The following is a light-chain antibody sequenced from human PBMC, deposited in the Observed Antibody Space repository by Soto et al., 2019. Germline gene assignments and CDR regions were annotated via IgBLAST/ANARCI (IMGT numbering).Light chain of an antibody. CDR3: QQYGDSPET. Sequence: EIVLTQSPGTLSLFLGERATLSCRASQSVRSNYLAWYQVRPGQAPRLLIHAASRRATGIADRFSGSGSGTDFTLTISRLEPQDFAVYYCQQYGDSPETFGQGTKVEIK. J-gene: IGKJ2*01. CDR2: AAS. CDR1: QSVRSNY. V-gene: IGKV3-20*01.